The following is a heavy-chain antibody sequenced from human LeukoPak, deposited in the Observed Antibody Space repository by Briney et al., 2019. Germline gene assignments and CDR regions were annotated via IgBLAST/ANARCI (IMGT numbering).Heavy chain of an antibody. CDR2: IYYSGNT. V-gene: IGHV4-59*01. CDR1: GGSISSYY. D-gene: IGHD6-13*01. CDR3: ARGQGSSWTGWFDP. J-gene: IGHJ5*02. Sequence: PSETLSLTCTVSGGSISSYYWTWIRQPPGKGLEWIGYIYYSGNTNHNPSLKSRITISVDTSKNQFSLKLSSVTAADTAVYYCARGQGSSWTGWFDPWGQGTLVTVSS.